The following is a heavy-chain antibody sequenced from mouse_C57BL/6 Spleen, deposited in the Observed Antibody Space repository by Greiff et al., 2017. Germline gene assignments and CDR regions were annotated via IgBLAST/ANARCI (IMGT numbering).Heavy chain of an antibody. CDR3: ARSDDGYYEAMDY. CDR2: IHPNSGST. CDR1: GYTFTSYW. D-gene: IGHD2-3*01. V-gene: IGHV1-64*01. Sequence: VQLQQPGAELVKPGASVKLSCKASGYTFTSYWMHWVKQRPGQGLEWIGMIHPNSGSTNYNEKFKSKATLTVDKSSSTAYMQLSSLTSEDSAVYYCARSDDGYYEAMDYWGQGTSVTVAS. J-gene: IGHJ4*01.